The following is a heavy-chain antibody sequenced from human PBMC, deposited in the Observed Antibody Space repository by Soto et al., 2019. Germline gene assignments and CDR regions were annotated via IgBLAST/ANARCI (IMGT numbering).Heavy chain of an antibody. CDR3: AKSLGYCSGGSCYSAYYYGMDV. J-gene: IGHJ6*02. D-gene: IGHD2-15*01. CDR2: ISGSGGST. V-gene: IGHV3-23*01. Sequence: GGSLRLSCAASGFTFSSYAMSWVRQAPGKGLEWVSAISGSGGSTYYADSVKGRFTISRDNSKNTLYLQMNSLRAEDTAVYYCAKSLGYCSGGSCYSAYYYGMDVWGQGTTVTVSS. CDR1: GFTFSSYA.